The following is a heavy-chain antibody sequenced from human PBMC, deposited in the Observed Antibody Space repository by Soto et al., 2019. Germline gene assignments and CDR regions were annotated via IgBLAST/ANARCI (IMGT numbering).Heavy chain of an antibody. V-gene: IGHV4-34*01. Sequence: QLHQQQWGAGLLKPSETLSLTCAVYGGSFSGYFWNWIRQSPGKGLEWIGKVNHNGRNNYNPSLKIRVTISLDMSKNQISLKLTSVTAADTSVYYCARGGSSDCQVAFDFWGQGTMVTVSS. CDR2: VNHNGRN. CDR3: ARGGSSDCQVAFDF. J-gene: IGHJ3*01. D-gene: IGHD6-19*01. CDR1: GGSFSGYF.